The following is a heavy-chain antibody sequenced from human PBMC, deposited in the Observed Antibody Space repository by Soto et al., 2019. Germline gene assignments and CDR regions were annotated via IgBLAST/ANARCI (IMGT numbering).Heavy chain of an antibody. Sequence: GGSLRLSCAASGFTFSSYWMSWVRQAPGKGLEWVANIKQDRSEKYYVDSVKGRFTISRDNAKNSLYLQMNSLRAEDTAVYYCAREFWSGYYCPDNWCGPWGQGTRVTVAS. V-gene: IGHV3-7*01. CDR1: GFTFSSYW. J-gene: IGHJ5*02. CDR2: IKQDRSEK. D-gene: IGHD3-3*01. CDR3: AREFWSGYYCPDNWCGP.